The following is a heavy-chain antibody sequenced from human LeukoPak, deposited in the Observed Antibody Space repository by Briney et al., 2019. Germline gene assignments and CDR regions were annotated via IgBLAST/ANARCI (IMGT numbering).Heavy chain of an antibody. J-gene: IGHJ3*02. CDR3: ARIRCIAAAGKKRLCAFDI. V-gene: IGHV1-8*01. CDR1: GYTFTGYD. CDR2: MNPNSGNT. D-gene: IGHD6-13*01. Sequence: ASVKVSCKASGYTFTGYDINWVRQATGQGLEWMGWMNPNSGNTGYAQKFQGRVTMTRNTSISTAYMELSSLRSEDTAVYYCARIRCIAAAGKKRLCAFDIWGQGTMVTVSS.